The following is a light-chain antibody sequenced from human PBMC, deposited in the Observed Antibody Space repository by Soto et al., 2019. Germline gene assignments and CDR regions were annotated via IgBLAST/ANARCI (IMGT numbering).Light chain of an antibody. J-gene: IGKJ5*01. CDR1: EGIGDT. Sequence: EVLMTQSPATLSVSPGEGATLSCRASEGIGDTLAWYQHKPGQSPRLRIYDTDARATGVPTRFSGSRSGAEITLTINSLQSEDFEVYYCQQYNSWPQITFGQGTRLEIK. CDR3: QQYNSWPQIT. CDR2: DTD. V-gene: IGKV3-15*01.